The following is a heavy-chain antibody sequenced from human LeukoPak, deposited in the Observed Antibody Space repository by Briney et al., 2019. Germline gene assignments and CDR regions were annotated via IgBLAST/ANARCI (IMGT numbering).Heavy chain of an antibody. J-gene: IGHJ6*02. D-gene: IGHD4-17*01. V-gene: IGHV3-30*14. CDR2: ISYDGSNK. Sequence: GRSLRLSCAASGFTFSSYAMHWVRQAPGKGLEWVAVISYDGSNKYYADSVKGRFTISRDNSKNTLYLQMNSLRAEDTAVYYCARDRRYGDFRPYYYYGMDVWGQGTTVTVSS. CDR1: GFTFSSYA. CDR3: ARDRRYGDFRPYYYYGMDV.